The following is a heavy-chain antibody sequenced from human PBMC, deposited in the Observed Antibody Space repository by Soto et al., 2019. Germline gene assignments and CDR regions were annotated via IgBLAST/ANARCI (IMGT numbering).Heavy chain of an antibody. Sequence: SETLSLTCAVYGGSFSGYYWSWIRQPPGKGLEWIGEINHSGSTNYNPSLKSRVTISVDTSKNQFSLKLSSVTAADTAVYYCARVLGGDYVSSFFDVFVIWGQGTMVTVSS. CDR2: INHSGST. CDR1: GGSFSGYY. V-gene: IGHV4-34*01. D-gene: IGHD4-17*01. J-gene: IGHJ3*02. CDR3: ARVLGGDYVSSFFDVFVI.